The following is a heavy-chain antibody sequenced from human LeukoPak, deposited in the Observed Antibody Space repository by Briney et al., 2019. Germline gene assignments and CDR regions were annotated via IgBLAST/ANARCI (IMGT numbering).Heavy chain of an antibody. Sequence: SETLSLTCTVSDEVITSNNWWSWVRQSPGKGLEWIGEIFHSGTARYKASLESRVTMLLDKSENQFSLRLNSVTAADTAVYFCARLRLSGGSFSVGWFDPWGQGIQVTVSS. CDR1: DEVITSNNW. J-gene: IGHJ5*02. V-gene: IGHV4-4*02. CDR2: IFHSGTA. CDR3: ARLRLSGGSFSVGWFDP. D-gene: IGHD1-26*01.